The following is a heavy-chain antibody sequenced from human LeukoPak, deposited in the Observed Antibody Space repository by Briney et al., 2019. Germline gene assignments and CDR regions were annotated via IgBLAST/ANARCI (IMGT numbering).Heavy chain of an antibody. D-gene: IGHD5-18*01. J-gene: IGHJ4*02. CDR1: GFTFTSYS. V-gene: IGHV3-48*01. CDR3: ARDGYSYGSPYFDY. CDR2: ISSSSTTV. Sequence: GGSLRLSCAASGFTFTSYSMNWVRQAPGRGLEWVSYISSSSTTVYYADSVEGRFTISRDNAKKSLYLQMNSLRAEDTAVYYCARDGYSYGSPYFDYWGQGTLVTVSS.